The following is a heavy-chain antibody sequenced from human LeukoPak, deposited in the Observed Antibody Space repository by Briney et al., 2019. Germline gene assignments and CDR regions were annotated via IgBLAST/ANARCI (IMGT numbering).Heavy chain of an antibody. D-gene: IGHD3-22*01. CDR1: GYTLTELS. CDR2: FDPEDGET. CDR3: ATGYYYDSSGYLVY. J-gene: IGHJ4*02. Sequence: ASVKVSCKFSGYTLTELSMRWVRQAPGKGLGWMGGFDPEDGETIYAQKFQGRVTMTEDTSTDTAYMELSSLRSEDTAVYYCATGYYYDSSGYLVYWGQGTLVTVSS. V-gene: IGHV1-24*01.